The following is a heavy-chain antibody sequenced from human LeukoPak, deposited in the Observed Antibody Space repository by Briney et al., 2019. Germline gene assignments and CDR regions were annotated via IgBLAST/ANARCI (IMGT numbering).Heavy chain of an antibody. D-gene: IGHD5-12*01. CDR1: GFTFSSYA. Sequence: PGGSLRLSCAASGFTFSSYAMSWVRQAPGKGLELVSAISGSGGSTYYADSVKGRFTISRDNSKNTLYLQMNSLRAEDTAVYYCAKPLEAGIVATFFDYWGQGTLVTVSS. CDR3: AKPLEAGIVATFFDY. J-gene: IGHJ4*02. V-gene: IGHV3-23*01. CDR2: ISGSGGST.